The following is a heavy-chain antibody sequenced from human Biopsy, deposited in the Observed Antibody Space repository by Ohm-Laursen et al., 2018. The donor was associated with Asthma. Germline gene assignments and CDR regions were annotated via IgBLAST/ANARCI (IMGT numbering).Heavy chain of an antibody. V-gene: IGHV3-30-3*01. Sequence: RSLRLSCAASRFTYEMHWVRQAPGKGLEWVPVISYDGSSIYYADSVNGRFTISRDNSKNTLSLQMNSLTAEDTAVYYCAREGVAGTHIEDWGQGTLVTVSS. D-gene: IGHD6-19*01. CDR3: AREGVAGTHIED. CDR1: RFTYE. J-gene: IGHJ4*02. CDR2: ISYDGSSI.